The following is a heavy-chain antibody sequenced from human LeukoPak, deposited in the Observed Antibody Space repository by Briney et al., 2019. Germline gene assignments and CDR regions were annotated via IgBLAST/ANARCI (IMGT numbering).Heavy chain of an antibody. CDR1: GGSFSGFY. D-gene: IGHD2-2*01. V-gene: IGHV4-34*01. CDR3: ARSYQVQSRGRWFDP. J-gene: IGHJ5*02. Sequence: SETLSLTCAVEGGSFSGFYWTWVRQPPGKGLEWIGETNQSGSTNYNSSLKSRVTVSLDTSKNHFSLNLGSVTAADSAVYYCARSYQVQSRGRWFDPWGQGTLVTVSS. CDR2: TNQSGST.